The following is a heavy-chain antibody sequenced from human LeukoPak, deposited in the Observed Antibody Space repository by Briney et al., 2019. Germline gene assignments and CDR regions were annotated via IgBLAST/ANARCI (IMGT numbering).Heavy chain of an antibody. CDR2: IRSRANTYAT. Sequence: PGGSLRLSCAASGFTFSGSAIHWVRQASGKGLEWVGRIRSRANTYATAYAASVKGRFTISRDGSKNTAYLQMNSLKTEDTALYYCTRPDDYGDYWGQGTLVTVSS. J-gene: IGHJ4*02. CDR1: GFTFSGSA. CDR3: TRPDDYGDY. V-gene: IGHV3-73*01.